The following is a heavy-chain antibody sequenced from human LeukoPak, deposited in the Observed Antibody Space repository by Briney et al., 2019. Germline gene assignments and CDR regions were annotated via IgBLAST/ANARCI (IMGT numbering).Heavy chain of an antibody. CDR1: GFTFDDYG. V-gene: IGHV3-20*01. D-gene: IGHD6-19*01. J-gene: IGHJ3*02. Sequence: GGSLRLSCAASGFTFDDYGMSWVRQAPGKGLEWVSGINWNGGSTGYADSVKGRFTISRDNAKNSLYLQMNSLRAEDTALYHCARDGGIAVAGTDDAFDIWGQGTMVTVSS. CDR3: ARDGGIAVAGTDDAFDI. CDR2: INWNGGST.